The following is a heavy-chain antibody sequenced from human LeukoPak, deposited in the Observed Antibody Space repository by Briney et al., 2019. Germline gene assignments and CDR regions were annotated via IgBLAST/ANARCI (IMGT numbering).Heavy chain of an antibody. CDR2: ISGSGSFI. Sequence: PGGSLRLSCAASGLTFSDYYMSWIRQAPGKGLEWLSYISGSGSFIYYADSVKGQFTISRDNAKNSLYLQMNSLRVEDTAVYYCARARGLWFGELSPDYWGQGTLVTVSS. D-gene: IGHD3-10*01. V-gene: IGHV3-11*04. CDR1: GLTFSDYY. CDR3: ARARGLWFGELSPDY. J-gene: IGHJ4*02.